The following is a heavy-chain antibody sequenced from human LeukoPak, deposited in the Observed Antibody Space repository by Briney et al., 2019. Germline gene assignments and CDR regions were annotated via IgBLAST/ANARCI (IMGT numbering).Heavy chain of an antibody. CDR1: GGSISSNY. CDR2: IYYSGST. Sequence: SETLSLTCTVSGGSISSNYWSWIRQPPGKGLEWIGYIYYSGSTNYNPSLKSRVTISVDTSKNQFSLKLSSVTAADTAVYYCARDGYYDFWSGYLGAFDIWGQGTMVTVSS. CDR3: ARDGYYDFWSGYLGAFDI. D-gene: IGHD3-3*01. V-gene: IGHV4-59*12. J-gene: IGHJ3*02.